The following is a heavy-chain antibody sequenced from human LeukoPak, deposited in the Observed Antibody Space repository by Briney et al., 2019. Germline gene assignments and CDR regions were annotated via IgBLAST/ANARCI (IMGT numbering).Heavy chain of an antibody. CDR2: ISSSSSYI. V-gene: IGHV3-21*01. CDR3: ARGATTVYYYYYMDV. J-gene: IGHJ6*03. D-gene: IGHD4-11*01. CDR1: GFTFSSYS. Sequence: GGSLRLSCAASGFTFSSYSMNWVRQAPGKGLEWVSSISSSSSYIYYADSVKGRFTISRDNSKNTLYLQMNSLRAEDTAVFYCARGATTVYYYYYMDVWGKGTTVTVSS.